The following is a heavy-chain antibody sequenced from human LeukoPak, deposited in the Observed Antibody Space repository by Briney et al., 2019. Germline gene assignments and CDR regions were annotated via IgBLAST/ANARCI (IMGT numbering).Heavy chain of an antibody. CDR1: GASISGGLYY. D-gene: IGHD6-13*01. CDR3: ASSSWLRDANFDN. J-gene: IGHJ4*02. V-gene: IGHV4-61*02. CDR2: IFESGKT. Sequence: SETLSLTCSVSGASISGGLYYWNWIRQPAGKGLEWIGRIFESGKTNYNPSLKSRVTISVDTSKNQFSLKLRSVTAIDTAVYYCASSSWLRDANFDNWGQGTLVTVSS.